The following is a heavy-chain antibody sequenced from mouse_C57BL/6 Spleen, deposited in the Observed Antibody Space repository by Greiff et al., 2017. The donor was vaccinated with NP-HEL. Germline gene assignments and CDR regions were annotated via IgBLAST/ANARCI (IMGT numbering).Heavy chain of an antibody. Sequence: EVKVVESGGGLVQSGRSLRLSCATSGFTFSDFYMEWVRQAPGKGLEWIAASRNKANDYTTEYNSSVKGRFIVSRDTSQSILYLQMNALRAEDTAIYYCARDGDYYGSSWFAYWGQGTLVTVSA. CDR2: SRNKANDYTT. J-gene: IGHJ3*01. D-gene: IGHD1-1*01. CDR3: ARDGDYYGSSWFAY. CDR1: GFTFSDFY. V-gene: IGHV7-1*01.